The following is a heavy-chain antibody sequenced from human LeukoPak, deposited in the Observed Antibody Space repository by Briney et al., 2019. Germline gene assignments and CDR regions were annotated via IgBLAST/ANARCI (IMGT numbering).Heavy chain of an antibody. J-gene: IGHJ5*02. CDR3: VRGGSSAAWFDP. Sequence: ASVKVSCKASGYTFTDYYMHWVRQAPGQGLEWMGWINPNSGATNYAQKFQGRVTMTRDTSISTAYMELSRLTSDDTAVYYCVRGGSSAAWFDPWGQGTLVTVSS. CDR2: INPNSGAT. CDR1: GYTFTDYY. V-gene: IGHV1-2*02. D-gene: IGHD6-6*01.